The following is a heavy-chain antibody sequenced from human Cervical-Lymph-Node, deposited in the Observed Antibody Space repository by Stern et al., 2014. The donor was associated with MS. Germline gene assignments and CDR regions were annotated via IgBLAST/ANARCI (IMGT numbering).Heavy chain of an antibody. V-gene: IGHV1-46*01. CDR2: FNPSGGKS. J-gene: IGHJ4*02. Sequence: VQLGQSGAEIRKPGASVKISCEASGYTFTTYYIHWVRQAPGQGLEWVALFNPSGGKSTYAQRFQGRVTVTGDTSTSTVSLELTGLTSEDTAVYYCARVLSLATSDSWGQGTLVIVSS. CDR1: GYTFTTYY. CDR3: ARVLSLATSDS. D-gene: IGHD1-1*01.